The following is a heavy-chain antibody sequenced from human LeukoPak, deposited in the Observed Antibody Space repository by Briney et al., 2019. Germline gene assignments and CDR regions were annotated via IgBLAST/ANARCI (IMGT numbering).Heavy chain of an antibody. V-gene: IGHV4-34*01. CDR2: INHSGST. J-gene: IGHJ4*02. CDR1: GGSFSGYY. Sequence: SETLSLTCAVDGGSFSGYYWSWIRQPPGKGLEWIGEINHSGSTNYNPSLKSRVTISVDTSKNQFSLKLSSVTAADTAVYYCARHIYDSSGYSLDYWGQGTLVTVSS. CDR3: ARHIYDSSGYSLDY. D-gene: IGHD3-22*01.